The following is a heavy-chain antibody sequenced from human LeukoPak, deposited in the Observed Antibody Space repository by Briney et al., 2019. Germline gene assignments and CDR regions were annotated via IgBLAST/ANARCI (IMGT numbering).Heavy chain of an antibody. Sequence: ASVEVSCKASGYTFTNIFMHWVRQAPGQGLEWMGIINPSGDNTWYAQKFQGRVTMTRDMATSTDYMEVSSLRSEDTAVYYCARAKFSAYTGNPGARKTSYYMDVWGKGTTVTVSS. V-gene: IGHV1-46*01. CDR2: INPSGDNT. J-gene: IGHJ6*03. CDR3: ARAKFSAYTGNPGARKTSYYMDV. D-gene: IGHD1-26*01. CDR1: GYTFTNIF.